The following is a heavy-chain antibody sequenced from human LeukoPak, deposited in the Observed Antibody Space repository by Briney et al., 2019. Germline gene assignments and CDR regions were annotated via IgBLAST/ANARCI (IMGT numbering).Heavy chain of an antibody. Sequence: GGSLRLSCEGSGFTFSNYWMSWVRQAPGKGLEWVANIKTDGSEKYYVDSVKGRFTISRDNAKNSLYLQMNSLRAEDTAVYYCARGYDSSGLDYWGQGTLVTVSS. J-gene: IGHJ4*02. CDR1: GFTFSNYW. CDR3: ARGYDSSGLDY. D-gene: IGHD3-22*01. CDR2: IKTDGSEK. V-gene: IGHV3-7*03.